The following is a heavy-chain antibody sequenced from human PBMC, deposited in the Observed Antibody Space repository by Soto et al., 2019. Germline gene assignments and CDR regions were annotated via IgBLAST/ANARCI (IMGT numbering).Heavy chain of an antibody. CDR2: MWCGGGT. V-gene: IGHV3-53*01. CDR3: TTSPTVGV. J-gene: IGHJ6*02. CDR1: GFTVGNNY. Sequence: EVHLVESGGGLIQPGGSLILSCAASGFTVGNNYMTWVRQAPGKGLEWVSLMWCGGGTSYAGSVKGRFTMSRDSSKNTLYLQLNSLRAEDTAIYYCTTSPTVGVWGQGTTVTVSS.